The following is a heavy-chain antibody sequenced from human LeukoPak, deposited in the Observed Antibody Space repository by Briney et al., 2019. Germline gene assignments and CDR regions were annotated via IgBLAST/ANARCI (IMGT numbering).Heavy chain of an antibody. CDR3: ARDWASMVRGVIVFYYYVDV. J-gene: IGHJ6*03. CDR1: EFSVGSNY. Sequence: GGSLRLSCAASEFSVGSNYMTWVRQAPGKGLEWVSLIYSGGSTYYADSVKGRFTISRDNSKNMLYLQMNSLRAEDTAVYYCARDWASMVRGVIVFYYYVDVWGKGTTVTVSS. V-gene: IGHV3-66*01. CDR2: IYSGGST. D-gene: IGHD3-10*01.